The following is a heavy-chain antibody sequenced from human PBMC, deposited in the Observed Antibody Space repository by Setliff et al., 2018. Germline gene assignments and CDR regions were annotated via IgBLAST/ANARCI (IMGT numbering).Heavy chain of an antibody. J-gene: IGHJ4*02. CDR2: ISPHTGNT. CDR1: GYTFSDYG. V-gene: IGHV1-18*01. Sequence: ASVKVSCKASGYTFSDYGISWVRQAPGQGLEWMGWISPHTGNTFYAPQFQGRVIMTTDTSTNTAYLELRSLRSDDTAVYFCSRLVRFCTRTVCQRLSGDDYWGQGTLVTVSS. CDR3: SRLVRFCTRTVCQRLSGDDY. D-gene: IGHD3-10*01.